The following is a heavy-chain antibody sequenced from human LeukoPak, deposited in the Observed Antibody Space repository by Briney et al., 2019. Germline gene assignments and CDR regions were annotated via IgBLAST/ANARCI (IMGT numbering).Heavy chain of an antibody. Sequence: ASVKVSCKASGGTFSSYAISWVRQAPGQGLEWMGRITPILGIANYAQKFQGRVTITADKSTSTAYMELSSLRSEDTAVYYCARNMDSSGYYYSDYWGQGTLVTVSS. CDR3: ARNMDSSGYYYSDY. CDR2: ITPILGIA. CDR1: GGTFSSYA. J-gene: IGHJ4*02. V-gene: IGHV1-69*04. D-gene: IGHD3-22*01.